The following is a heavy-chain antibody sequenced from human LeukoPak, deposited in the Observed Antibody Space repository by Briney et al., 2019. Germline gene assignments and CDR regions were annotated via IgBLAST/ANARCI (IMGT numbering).Heavy chain of an antibody. CDR1: GYTLTSYD. V-gene: IGHV1-8*01. J-gene: IGHJ4*03. CDR3: ARGFVDTAMVFYPYSDY. D-gene: IGHD5-18*01. CDR2: MNPNSGNT. Sequence: ASVKVSCKASGYTLTSYDINWARQATGQGLEWMGWMNPNSGNTGYAQKFQGRVTMTRNTSISTAYMELSSLRSEDTAVYYCARGFVDTAMVFYPYSDYWGKGTTVTISS.